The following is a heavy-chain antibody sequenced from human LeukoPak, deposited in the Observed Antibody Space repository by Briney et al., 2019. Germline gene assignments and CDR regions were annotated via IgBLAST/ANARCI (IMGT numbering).Heavy chain of an antibody. J-gene: IGHJ4*02. CDR3: ARVGRYSGYEPFDY. CDR1: GFTFSSYS. V-gene: IGHV3-21*01. CDR2: ISSSSSYI. Sequence: GGSLRLSCAASGFTFSSYSMNWVRQAPGKGLEWVSSISSSSSYIYYADSVKGRFTISRDNAENSLYLQMNSLRAEDTAVYYCARVGRYSGYEPFDYWGQGTLVTVSS. D-gene: IGHD5-12*01.